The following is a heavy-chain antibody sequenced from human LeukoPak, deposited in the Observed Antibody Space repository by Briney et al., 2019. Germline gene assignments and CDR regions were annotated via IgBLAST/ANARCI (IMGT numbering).Heavy chain of an antibody. D-gene: IGHD6-13*01. V-gene: IGHV3-33*01. Sequence: QPGRSLRLSCAASGFTFSSYGMHWVRQAPGKGLEWVAVIWYDGSNKYYADSVKGRSTISRDNSKNTLYLQMNSLRAEDTAVYYCARGAAAADYWGQGTLVTVSS. CDR2: IWYDGSNK. CDR3: ARGAAAADY. CDR1: GFTFSSYG. J-gene: IGHJ4*02.